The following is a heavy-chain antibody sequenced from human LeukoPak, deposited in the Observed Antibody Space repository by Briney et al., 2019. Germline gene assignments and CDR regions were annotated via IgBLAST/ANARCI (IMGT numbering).Heavy chain of an antibody. J-gene: IGHJ5*02. CDR3: ATLDIVVVPAAMQGAP. V-gene: IGHV3-23*01. CDR2: TSGSGGST. CDR1: GFTFSSYA. Sequence: GGSLRLSCAASGFTFSSYAMSWVRQAPGKGLEWVSATSGSGGSTYYADSVKGRFTISRDNSKNTLYLQMNSLRAEDTAVYYCATLDIVVVPAAMQGAPWGQGTLVTVSS. D-gene: IGHD2-2*03.